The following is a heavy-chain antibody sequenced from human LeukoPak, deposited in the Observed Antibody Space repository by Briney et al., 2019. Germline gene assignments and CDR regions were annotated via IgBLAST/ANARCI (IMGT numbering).Heavy chain of an antibody. J-gene: IGHJ4*02. V-gene: IGHV4-59*01. CDR1: GGSISSYY. CDR2: IYYSGST. Sequence: SETLSLTCTVSGGSISSYYWSWIRQPPGKGLEWIGYIYYSGSTNYNPSLKSRVTISVDTSKNQFSLKLSSVTAADTAVYYCARAEDESSSFDYWGQGTLVTVSS. CDR3: ARAEDESSSFDY. D-gene: IGHD2-15*01.